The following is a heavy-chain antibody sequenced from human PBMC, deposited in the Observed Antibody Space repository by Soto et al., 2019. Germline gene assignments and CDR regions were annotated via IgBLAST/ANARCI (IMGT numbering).Heavy chain of an antibody. Sequence: QLQLQESGPGLVKASETLSLTCTVSGGSITRNNHFWGWIRQSPGKGLEWIGSIQYGGTTNYNPSLKSRVIMSAETSKTQFSLMMHSVTAADTAVYYCARLGSSGWYQGSYFDYWGQGTLVTVSS. CDR2: IQYGGTT. CDR1: GGSITRNNHF. D-gene: IGHD6-19*01. CDR3: ARLGSSGWYQGSYFDY. J-gene: IGHJ4*02. V-gene: IGHV4-39*01.